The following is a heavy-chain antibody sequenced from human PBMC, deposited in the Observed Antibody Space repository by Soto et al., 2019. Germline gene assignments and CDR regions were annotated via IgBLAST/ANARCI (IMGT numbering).Heavy chain of an antibody. CDR1: GFTFSSYA. D-gene: IGHD3-10*01. J-gene: IGHJ5*02. CDR2: ISGSGGST. V-gene: IGHV3-23*01. CDR3: AKDRSTYYLVPPFDP. Sequence: GSLRLSCAASGFTFSSYAMSWVRQAPGKGLEWVSAISGSGGSTYYADSVKGRFTISRDNSKNTLYLQMNSLRAGDTAVYYCAKDRSTYYLVPPFDPWGQGTLVTVSS.